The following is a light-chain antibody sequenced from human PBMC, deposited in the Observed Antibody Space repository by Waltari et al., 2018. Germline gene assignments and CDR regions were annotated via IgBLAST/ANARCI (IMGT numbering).Light chain of an antibody. CDR3: VLYMGLGISV. J-gene: IGLJ3*02. CDR1: PGPVSTTHF. V-gene: IGLV8-61*01. Sequence: QTVVTQEPSFSVSPGGTVTLTCGLRPGPVSTTHFPTWYQQTPGQAPRTLIYSTYTRSSGVPDRFSGSILGNKAALTITGAQADDESDYYCVLYMGLGISVFGGGTKLTVL. CDR2: STY.